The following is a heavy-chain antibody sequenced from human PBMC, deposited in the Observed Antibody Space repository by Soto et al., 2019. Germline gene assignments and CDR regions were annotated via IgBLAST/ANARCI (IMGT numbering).Heavy chain of an antibody. D-gene: IGHD2-15*01. J-gene: IGHJ6*02. V-gene: IGHV4-4*07. Sequence: SETLSLTCSVSGGSIMSYYWTWIRQAAGKGQEWIGRIYTTGSTNYNPSLKGRVTMSVDTSKNQFSLRLSSVTAADTAVYYCARDLGRDGIVIWGQGTTLTVSS. CDR3: ARDLGRDGIVI. CDR1: GGSIMSYY. CDR2: IYTTGST.